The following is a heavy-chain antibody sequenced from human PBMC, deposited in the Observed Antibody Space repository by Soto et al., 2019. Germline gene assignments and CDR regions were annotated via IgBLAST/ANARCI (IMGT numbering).Heavy chain of an antibody. CDR3: AKDLTPMITFGGVIVDY. J-gene: IGHJ4*02. CDR2: ISYDGGKK. V-gene: IGHV3-30*18. D-gene: IGHD3-16*01. CDR1: GFTFSTYG. Sequence: GGSLRLSCAASGFTFSTYGMHWVRQAPGKGLEWVAVISYDGGKKYYADSVKGRFTLSRDNSKNTLYLQMNSLRAEDTAVYYCAKDLTPMITFGGVIVDYWGQGTLVTVSS.